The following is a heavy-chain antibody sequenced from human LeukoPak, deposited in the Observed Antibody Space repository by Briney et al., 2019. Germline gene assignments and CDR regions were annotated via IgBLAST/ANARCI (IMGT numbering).Heavy chain of an antibody. CDR3: ARAEVNTADFDY. CDR1: GGSISSYY. V-gene: IGHV4-4*07. D-gene: IGHD5-18*01. J-gene: IGHJ4*02. Sequence: SETLSLTCTVSGGSISSYYWSWIRQPAGKGLEWIGRIYTSGSTNYNPSLKSRVTMSVDTSNNQFSLKLSSVTAADAAVYYCARAEVNTADFDYWGQGTLVTVSS. CDR2: IYTSGST.